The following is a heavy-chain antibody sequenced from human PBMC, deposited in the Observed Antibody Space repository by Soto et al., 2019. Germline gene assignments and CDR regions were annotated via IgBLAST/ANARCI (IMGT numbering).Heavy chain of an antibody. D-gene: IGHD5-18*01. Sequence: QVQLVQSGAEVKKPGASVKVSCKPSGYTFISYGITWVRQAPGQGLEWMGWVNIYEGTTNYAQKFQGRVTMTTDTSTSTVYLELRSLRSDDTAIYYCARERGGYSYGDYGGQGTLVTVSS. V-gene: IGHV1-18*01. CDR1: GYTFISYG. J-gene: IGHJ4*02. CDR2: VNIYEGTT. CDR3: ARERGGYSYGDY.